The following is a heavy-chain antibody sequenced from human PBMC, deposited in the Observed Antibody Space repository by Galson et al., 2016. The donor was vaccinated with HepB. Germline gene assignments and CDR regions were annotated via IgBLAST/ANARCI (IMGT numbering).Heavy chain of an antibody. CDR3: ARERNYYDSSGYYYDYFDY. V-gene: IGHV3-21*01. CDR2: IASNSRYI. D-gene: IGHD3-22*01. CDR1: GFTFSSYS. Sequence: LRLSCAVSGFTFSSYSMNWVRQAPGKGLEWVSSIASNSRYINYADSVKGRFTMSRDNAKNSLYLPMNSLRAEDTAVYYCARERNYYDSSGYYYDYFDYWGQGTLVTVSS. J-gene: IGHJ4*02.